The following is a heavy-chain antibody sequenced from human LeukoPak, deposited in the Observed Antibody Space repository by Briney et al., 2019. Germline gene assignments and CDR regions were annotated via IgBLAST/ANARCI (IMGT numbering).Heavy chain of an antibody. CDR3: ARDRSIAAAGTCDY. J-gene: IGHJ4*02. Sequence: ASVKVSCKASGYTFTGYYMHWVRQAPGQGLEWLGWINPNSGGTNYAQKFQGRVTMTRDTSISTAYMELSRLRSVDTAVYYCARDRSIAAAGTCDYWGQGTLVTVSS. CDR2: INPNSGGT. V-gene: IGHV1-2*02. D-gene: IGHD6-13*01. CDR1: GYTFTGYY.